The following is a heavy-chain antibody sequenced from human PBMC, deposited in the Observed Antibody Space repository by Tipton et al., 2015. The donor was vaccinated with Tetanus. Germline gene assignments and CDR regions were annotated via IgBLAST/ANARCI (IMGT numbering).Heavy chain of an antibody. J-gene: IGHJ4*02. Sequence: TLSLTCAVYGGSFSGYYWSWIRQPPGKGLEWIGEINHSGSTNYNPSLKSRVTISVDPPKNQFSLKLSSVTAADTAVYYCARIRGRQLVTHFDYWGQGTLVTVSS. D-gene: IGHD6-13*01. CDR2: INHSGST. CDR3: ARIRGRQLVTHFDY. CDR1: GGSFSGYY. V-gene: IGHV4-34*01.